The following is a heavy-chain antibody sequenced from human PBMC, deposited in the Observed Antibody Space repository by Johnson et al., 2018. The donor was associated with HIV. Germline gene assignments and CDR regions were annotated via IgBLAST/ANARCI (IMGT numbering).Heavy chain of an antibody. CDR1: GFTFSSYA. J-gene: IGHJ3*02. CDR2: ISSSGGSI. CDR3: ARDPAHCGGDCYPSDAFDI. V-gene: IGHV3-48*04. Sequence: EVLLLESGGGLVQPGGSLRLSCAASGFTFSSYAMSWIRQAPGKGLEWVSYISSSGGSIYYADSVKGRFTISRDNAKNSLYLQMNSLRAEDTAVYYCARDPAHCGGDCYPSDAFDIWGQGTMVTVSS. D-gene: IGHD2-21*02.